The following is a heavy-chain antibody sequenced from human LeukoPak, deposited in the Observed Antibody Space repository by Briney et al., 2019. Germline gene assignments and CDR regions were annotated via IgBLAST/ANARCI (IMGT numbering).Heavy chain of an antibody. V-gene: IGHV3-30*18. CDR2: ISYDGSNK. J-gene: IGHJ4*02. D-gene: IGHD3-22*01. Sequence: GGSLRLSCAASGFTFSSYGMHWVRQAPGKGLEWVAVISYDGSNKYYADSVKGRFTISRDNSKNTRYLQMNSLRAEDTAVYYCAKEPFAYDSSGYTDYWGQGTLVTVSS. CDR3: AKEPFAYDSSGYTDY. CDR1: GFTFSSYG.